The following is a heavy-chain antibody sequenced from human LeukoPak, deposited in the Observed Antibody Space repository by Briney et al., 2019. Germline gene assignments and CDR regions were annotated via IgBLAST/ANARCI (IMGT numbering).Heavy chain of an antibody. J-gene: IGHJ3*02. CDR3: ARDLSLGYCSSTSCYPRGGAFDI. CDR1: GFTFSSYG. CDR2: ISYDGSNK. D-gene: IGHD2-2*01. Sequence: SGGSLRLSCAASGFTFSSYGMHWVRQAPGKGLEWVAVISYDGSNKYYADSVKGRFTISRDNSKNTLYLQMNSLRAEDTAVYYCARDLSLGYCSSTSCYPRGGAFDIWGQGTMVTVSS. V-gene: IGHV3-30*03.